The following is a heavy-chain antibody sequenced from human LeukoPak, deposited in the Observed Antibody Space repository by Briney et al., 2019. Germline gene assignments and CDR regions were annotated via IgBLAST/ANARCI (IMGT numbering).Heavy chain of an antibody. CDR2: ISWDGGST. Sequence: GGSLRLSCAASGFTFDDYAMHWVRQAPGKGLEWVSLISWDGGSTYYADSVKGRFTISRDNSKNSLYLQMNSLRAEDTALYYCAKGVDYGGNSFPLGYWGQGTLVTVSS. CDR3: AKGVDYGGNSFPLGY. J-gene: IGHJ4*02. D-gene: IGHD4-23*01. V-gene: IGHV3-43D*03. CDR1: GFTFDDYA.